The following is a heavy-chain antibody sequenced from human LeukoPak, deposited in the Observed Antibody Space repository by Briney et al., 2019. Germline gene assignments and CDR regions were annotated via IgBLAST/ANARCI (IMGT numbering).Heavy chain of an antibody. Sequence: ETLCLPCTVSGGSISSSSYYWGSSRQPPAKGLEWIASIYYSGRTYYNPSLKSRVTISVDTSKNQFSLKLSSVTAADTAVYYCARALRGYSYGLEEAFDIWGQGTMVTVSS. CDR3: ARALRGYSYGLEEAFDI. V-gene: IGHV4-39*01. D-gene: IGHD5-18*01. CDR1: GGSISSSSYY. J-gene: IGHJ3*02. CDR2: IYYSGRT.